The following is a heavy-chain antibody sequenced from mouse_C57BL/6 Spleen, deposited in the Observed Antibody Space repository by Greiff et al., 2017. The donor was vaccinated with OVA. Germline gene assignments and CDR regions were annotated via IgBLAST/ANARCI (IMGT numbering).Heavy chain of an antibody. CDR3: AREPYEGFAY. CDR2: ISYEGSN. D-gene: IGHD2-12*01. V-gene: IGHV3-6*01. Sequence: EVQLVESGPGLVKPSQSLSLTCSVTGYSITSGYYWNWIRQFPGNQLEWMVFISYEGSNNYNPSLKNRISITRDTSKNQFFLKLNSVTTEDTATYYCAREPYEGFAYWGQGTLVTVSA. CDR1: GYSITSGYY. J-gene: IGHJ3*01.